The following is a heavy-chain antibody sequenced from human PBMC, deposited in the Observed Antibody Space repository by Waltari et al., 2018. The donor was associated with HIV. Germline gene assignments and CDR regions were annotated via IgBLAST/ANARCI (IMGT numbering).Heavy chain of an antibody. CDR3: ARDAYSSSVAWFDP. Sequence: EVQLVESGGGLVQPGGSLRLSCAASGFTFSSYWMSWVRQAPGKGLEGVAKIKQDGSEKYYVDAVKGRFTISRDNAKNSLYLQMNSLRAEDTAVYYCARDAYSSSVAWFDPWGQGTLVTVSS. CDR2: IKQDGSEK. V-gene: IGHV3-7*01. CDR1: GFTFSSYW. J-gene: IGHJ5*02. D-gene: IGHD6-6*01.